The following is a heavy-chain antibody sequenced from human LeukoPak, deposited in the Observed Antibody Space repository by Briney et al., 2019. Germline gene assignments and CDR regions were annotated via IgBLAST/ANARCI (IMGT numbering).Heavy chain of an antibody. V-gene: IGHV3-21*01. CDR3: ARDRKRDCSSTSCPRGAGY. CDR1: GFTFSSYS. J-gene: IGHJ4*02. Sequence: PGGSLRLSCAASGFTFSSYSMNWVRQAPGKGLEWVSSISSSSSYIYYADSVKGRFTISRENAKNSLYLQMNSMRAEDTAVYYCARDRKRDCSSTSCPRGAGYWGQGTLVTVSS. CDR2: ISSSSSYI. D-gene: IGHD2-2*01.